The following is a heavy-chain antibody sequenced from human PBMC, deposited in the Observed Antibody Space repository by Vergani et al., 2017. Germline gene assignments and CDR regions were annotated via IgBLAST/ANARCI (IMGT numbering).Heavy chain of an antibody. Sequence: EVQLVESGGGLVQPGGSLRLSCAASGFTFSSYAMSWVRQAPGKGLEWVSAISGSGGSTYYADSVKGRFTISRDNAKNSLYLQMNSLRAEDTAVYYCARDEGGIQLWRTLLRGMDVWGQGTTVTVSS. CDR2: ISGSGGST. V-gene: IGHV3-23*04. D-gene: IGHD5-18*01. CDR3: ARDEGGIQLWRTLLRGMDV. CDR1: GFTFSSYA. J-gene: IGHJ6*02.